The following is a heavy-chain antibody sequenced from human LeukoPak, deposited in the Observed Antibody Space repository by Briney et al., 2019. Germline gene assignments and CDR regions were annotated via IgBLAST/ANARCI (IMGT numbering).Heavy chain of an antibody. D-gene: IGHD3-9*01. V-gene: IGHV4-59*12. Sequence: SETLSLTCTVSGGSISSYYWSWIRQPPGKGLEWIGYIYYSGSTNYNPSLKSRVTISVDRSKNQFSLKLSSVTAADTAVYYCAREGSPLRYFDWLSFDYWGQGTLVTVSS. CDR2: IYYSGST. J-gene: IGHJ4*02. CDR1: GGSISSYY. CDR3: AREGSPLRYFDWLSFDY.